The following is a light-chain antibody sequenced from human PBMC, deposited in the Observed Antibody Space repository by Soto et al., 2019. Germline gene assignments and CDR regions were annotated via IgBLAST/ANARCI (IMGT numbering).Light chain of an antibody. Sequence: DVQLTQAPSTLSASVGDRVTITCRASQSIGNWLAWYQQKPGKAPNLLIYDASTLENGVPSRFSGSASGTDFPLTSSSLQPYDFATYYCQQYNSYSPRTFGQGTKVEFK. CDR2: DAS. V-gene: IGKV1-5*01. J-gene: IGKJ1*01. CDR1: QSIGNW. CDR3: QQYNSYSPRT.